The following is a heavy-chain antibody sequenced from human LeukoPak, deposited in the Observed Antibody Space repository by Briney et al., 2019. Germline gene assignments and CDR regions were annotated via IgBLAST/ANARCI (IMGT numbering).Heavy chain of an antibody. CDR1: GDSFTSVTDY. CDR2: GDYSGGT. J-gene: IGHJ4*02. V-gene: IGHV4-39*07. CDR3: AGERGEEYSSGWYKTNYFYN. D-gene: IGHD6-19*01. Sequence: PSETLSFTCTVSGDSFTSVTDYWAWIRQPPGKGLEWIASGDYSGGTYYNPSLESRVAISADMSKNQISLKLTSVTGADTAVYYCAGERGEEYSSGWYKTNYFYNWGQGIRVTVSS.